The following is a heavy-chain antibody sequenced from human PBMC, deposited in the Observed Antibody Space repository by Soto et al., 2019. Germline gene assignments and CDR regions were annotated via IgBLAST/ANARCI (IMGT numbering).Heavy chain of an antibody. V-gene: IGHV1-24*01. D-gene: IGHD5-18*01. Sequence: ASVKVSCKVSGYTLTELSMHWVRQAPGKGLEWMGGFDPEDGETIYAQKFQGRVTITADESTSTAYMELSSLRSEDTAVYYCARARRTAMAKLNFDYWGQGTLVTVSS. CDR1: GYTLTELS. J-gene: IGHJ4*02. CDR3: ARARRTAMAKLNFDY. CDR2: FDPEDGET.